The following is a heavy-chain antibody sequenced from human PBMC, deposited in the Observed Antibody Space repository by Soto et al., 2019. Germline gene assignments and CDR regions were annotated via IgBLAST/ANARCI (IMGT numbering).Heavy chain of an antibody. Sequence: EVQLVESGGGLVQPGGSLRISCTGSGFSFSSYWMSWVRQAPGKGLEWVASIKQDESEKYYVDSVKGRFTISRDNVDDSVFLHMNRVSAEDTAVYFCVRDVGFDYVNWGQGTLVTVSP. J-gene: IGHJ4*02. CDR3: VRDVGFDYVN. CDR2: IKQDESEK. V-gene: IGHV3-7*01. CDR1: GFSFSSYW. D-gene: IGHD3-16*01.